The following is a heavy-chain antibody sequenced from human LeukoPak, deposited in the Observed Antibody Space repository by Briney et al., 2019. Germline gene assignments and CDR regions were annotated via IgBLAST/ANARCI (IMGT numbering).Heavy chain of an antibody. CDR3: ARGVVAAAGRTFDF. CDR1: GGSISTYY. Sequence: SETLSLTCTVSGGSISTYYWSWIRQPPGKGLEWIGYIYNSGSTNYNPSLKSRVTISLDTSKNQFSLKLSSVTAADTAVYYCARGVVAAAGRTFDFWGQGTLVTVSS. CDR2: IYNSGST. V-gene: IGHV4-59*01. J-gene: IGHJ4*02. D-gene: IGHD6-13*01.